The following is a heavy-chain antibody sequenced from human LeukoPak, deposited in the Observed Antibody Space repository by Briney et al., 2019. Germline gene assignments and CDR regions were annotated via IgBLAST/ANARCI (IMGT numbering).Heavy chain of an antibody. CDR2: ISWNSGRI. V-gene: IGHV3-9*01. CDR1: GFTFDDYA. Sequence: GGSLRLSCAASGFTFDDYAMHWVRQAPGKGLEWVSGISWNSGRIDYADSVKGRFTISRNNAKNSLYLQMNRLRVEDTALYYCAKDGYYGSGSYLDYWGQGTLVTVSS. J-gene: IGHJ4*02. CDR3: AKDGYYGSGSYLDY. D-gene: IGHD3-10*01.